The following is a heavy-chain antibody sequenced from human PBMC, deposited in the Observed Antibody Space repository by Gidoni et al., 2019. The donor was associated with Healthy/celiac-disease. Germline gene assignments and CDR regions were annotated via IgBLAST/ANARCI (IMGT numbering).Heavy chain of an antibody. CDR2: ISGSGGNT. CDR3: AKGDSSGWTRNYGMNV. Sequence: EVQLVDSGGGLVQPGGSLRLSCAASGFTFSSYAMNWVRQAPGKGLEWVSCISGSGGNTHYADSVKGRFTISRDNSKNTLYLQMNGLRAEDTAVYYCAKGDSSGWTRNYGMNVWGQGTTVTVSS. D-gene: IGHD6-19*01. CDR1: GFTFSSYA. J-gene: IGHJ6*02. V-gene: IGHV3-23*04.